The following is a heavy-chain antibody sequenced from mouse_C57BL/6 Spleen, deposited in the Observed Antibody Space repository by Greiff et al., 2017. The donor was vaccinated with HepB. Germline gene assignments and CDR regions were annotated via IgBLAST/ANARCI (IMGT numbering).Heavy chain of an antibody. V-gene: IGHV1-15*01. CDR2: IDPETGGT. J-gene: IGHJ2*01. CDR1: GYTFTDYE. CDR3: TRDGIYYGSSSYFDY. D-gene: IGHD1-1*01. Sequence: VQLQESGAELVRPGASVTLSCKASGYTFTDYEMHWVKQTPVHGLEWIGAIDPETGGTAYNQKFKGKAILTADKSSSTAYMELRSLTSEDSAVYYCTRDGIYYGSSSYFDYWGQGTTLTVSS.